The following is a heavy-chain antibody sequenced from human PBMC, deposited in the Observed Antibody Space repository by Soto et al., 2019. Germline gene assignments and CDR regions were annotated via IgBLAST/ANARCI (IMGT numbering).Heavy chain of an antibody. CDR1: GFTLSMSA. CDR2: ISDSGDRT. CDR3: AKDRGIIVKAGDAFDV. V-gene: IGHV3-23*01. J-gene: IGHJ3*01. D-gene: IGHD3-16*02. Sequence: GGSLRLSCASSGFTLSMSAVNWVRQAPGKGLEWVSYISDSGDRTYYADSVKGRFTISRDRSKNTVSLQMDSLRAEDTAVYYCAKDRGIIVKAGDAFDVWGQGTKVTVSS.